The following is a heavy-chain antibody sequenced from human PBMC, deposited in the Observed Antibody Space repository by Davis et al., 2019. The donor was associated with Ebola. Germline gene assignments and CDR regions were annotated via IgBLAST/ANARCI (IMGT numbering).Heavy chain of an antibody. D-gene: IGHD4-23*01. J-gene: IGHJ4*02. CDR1: GFTSSSYW. Sequence: GESLKISCVASGFTSSSYWMHWVRQAPGKGLLWVSRITSDGSSTSYADSVKGRFTISRDNAKNTLYLQMNSLRAEDTAVYYCARGATVVKALDYWGQGTLVTVSS. CDR3: ARGATVVKALDY. CDR2: ITSDGSST. V-gene: IGHV3-74*01.